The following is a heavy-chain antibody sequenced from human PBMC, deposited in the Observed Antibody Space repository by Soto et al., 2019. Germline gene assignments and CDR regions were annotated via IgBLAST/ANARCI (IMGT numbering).Heavy chain of an antibody. D-gene: IGHD5-18*01. CDR1: GFTFSSYA. J-gene: IGHJ4*02. V-gene: IGHV3-30-3*01. CDR3: ARAGGYSYGYLPRSPDY. Sequence: PGGSLRLSCAASGFTFSSYAMHWVRQAPGKGLEWVAVISYDGSNKYYADSVKGRFTISRDNSKNTLYLQMNSLRAEDTAVYYCARAGGYSYGYLPRSPDYWGQGTLVTVSS. CDR2: ISYDGSNK.